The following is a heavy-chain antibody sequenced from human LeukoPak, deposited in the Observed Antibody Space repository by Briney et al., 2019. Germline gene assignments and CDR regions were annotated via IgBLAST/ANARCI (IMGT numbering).Heavy chain of an antibody. J-gene: IGHJ5*02. CDR1: GFRFADYA. CDR3: TRDISGGYFNWFDP. Sequence: PGGSLRLSCAASGFRFADYAMHWVRQAPGKGLEWVSGITWNGGVIGYAESVKGRFTISRDNAKNSLHLQMNSLTSDDTALYYCTRDISGGYFNWFDPWGQGTLVFVSS. D-gene: IGHD2-15*01. CDR2: ITWNGGVI. V-gene: IGHV3-9*01.